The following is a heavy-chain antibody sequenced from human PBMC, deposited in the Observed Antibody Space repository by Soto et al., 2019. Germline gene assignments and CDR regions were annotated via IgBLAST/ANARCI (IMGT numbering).Heavy chain of an antibody. CDR2: IYYSVST. CDR1: GGSISSSSYY. Sequence: QLQLQESGPGLVKPSETLSLTCTVSGGSISSSSYYWGWIRQPPGKGLEWIGSIYYSVSTYYNPSLKSRVTISVETSKNQFSLKLSSVTAADTAVYYCARRDSRNWFDPWGQGTLVTVSS. V-gene: IGHV4-39*01. CDR3: ARRDSRNWFDP. J-gene: IGHJ5*02. D-gene: IGHD6-13*01.